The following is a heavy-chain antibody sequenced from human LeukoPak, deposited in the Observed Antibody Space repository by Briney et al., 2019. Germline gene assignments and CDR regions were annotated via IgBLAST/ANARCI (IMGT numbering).Heavy chain of an antibody. CDR1: GFTFSSYA. CDR2: ISDDGSNK. CDR3: ARDWLLRYFDWLLDY. V-gene: IGHV3-30-3*01. J-gene: IGHJ4*02. Sequence: GGSLRLSCAASGFTFSSYAMSWVRQAPGKGLEWVAVISDDGSNKYYADSVKGRFTISRDNSKNTLYLQMNSLRAEDTAVYYCARDWLLRYFDWLLDYWGQGTLVTVSS. D-gene: IGHD3-9*01.